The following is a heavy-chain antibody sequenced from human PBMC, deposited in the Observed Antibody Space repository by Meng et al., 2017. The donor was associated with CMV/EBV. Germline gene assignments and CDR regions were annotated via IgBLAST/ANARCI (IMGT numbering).Heavy chain of an antibody. CDR3: AKDRRWLLDY. D-gene: IGHD5-24*01. J-gene: IGHJ4*02. CDR2: ISGSGGST. CDR1: GFTFSSYA. V-gene: IGHV3-23*01. Sequence: GESLKISCAASGFTFSSYAMSWVRQAPGKGLEWVSAISGSGGSTYYADSVKGRFTISRDNSKNTLYLQMNSLRAEGTAVYYCAKDRRWLLDYWGQGTLVTVSS.